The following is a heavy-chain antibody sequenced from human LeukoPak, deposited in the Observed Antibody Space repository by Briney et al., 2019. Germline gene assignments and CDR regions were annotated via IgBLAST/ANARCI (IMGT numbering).Heavy chain of an antibody. V-gene: IGHV3-30-3*01. D-gene: IGHD6-19*01. CDR2: ISYDGSDE. CDR3: TGGGWSTDAFDI. Sequence: GGSLRLSCAASGLSFSSYAMHWVRQAPGTGLEWVAVISYDGSDEYYADSVKGRFIISRDNSKNTLYLQMNSLRAEDTAVYYCTGGGWSTDAFDIWGQGTMVTVSS. J-gene: IGHJ3*02. CDR1: GLSFSSYA.